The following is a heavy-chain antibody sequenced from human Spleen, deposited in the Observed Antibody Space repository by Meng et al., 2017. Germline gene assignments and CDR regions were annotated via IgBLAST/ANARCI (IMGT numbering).Heavy chain of an antibody. Sequence: SVKVSCKASGGSFSSSPISWVRQAPGHGLEWMASIIPMFGAANHAQKFQGRVTITADKSTRTAYMELSSLRSDDTAVYYCASPGPIRGEYFNHWGQGTPVPVAS. CDR3: ASPGPIRGEYFNH. CDR2: IIPMFGAA. J-gene: IGHJ1*01. D-gene: IGHD2-21*01. V-gene: IGHV1-69*06. CDR1: GGSFSSSP.